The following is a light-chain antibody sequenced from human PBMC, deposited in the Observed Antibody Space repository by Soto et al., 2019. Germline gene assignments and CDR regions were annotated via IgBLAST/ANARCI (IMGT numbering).Light chain of an antibody. CDR3: QQYDNLPLT. V-gene: IGKV1-33*01. CDR2: DAS. Sequence: DIQMNQSPSSLSASVGDRVTITCQASQDISNYLNWYQQKPGKAPKLLLDDASNLETGVPSMFSGSGSGTDFTFTSSSLQTEDIATYDCQQYDNLPLTFGGGTKVDIK. J-gene: IGKJ4*01. CDR1: QDISNY.